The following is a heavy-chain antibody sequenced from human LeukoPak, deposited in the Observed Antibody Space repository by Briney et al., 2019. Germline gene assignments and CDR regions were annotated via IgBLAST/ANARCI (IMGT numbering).Heavy chain of an antibody. D-gene: IGHD6-6*01. CDR1: GGSISSGSYY. CDR3: ARDVQQLVETGYYYYYMDV. J-gene: IGHJ6*03. V-gene: IGHV4-61*02. CDR2: IYTSGST. Sequence: SETPSLTCTVSGGSISSGSYYWSWIRQPAGKGLEWIGRIYTSGSTNYNPSLKSRVTISVDTSKNQFSLKLSSLTAADTAVYYCARDVQQLVETGYYYYYMDVWGKGTTVTVSS.